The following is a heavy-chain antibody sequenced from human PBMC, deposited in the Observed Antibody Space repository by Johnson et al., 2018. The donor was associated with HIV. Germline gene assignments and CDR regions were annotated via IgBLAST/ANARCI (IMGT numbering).Heavy chain of an antibody. CDR3: AREGTSEPLHRIYDYGDYPTFDI. CDR2: INQDGSEK. D-gene: IGHD4-17*01. V-gene: IGHV3-7*01. Sequence: VQLVESEGGLVQPGGSLRLSCTASGFSFSDYWMTWVRQAPGKGLEWVANINQDGSEKYYVDSMKGRFTIYRDNPKNSLYLQITSLRAEDTAVYYCAREGTSEPLHRIYDYGDYPTFDIWGRGTMVTVSS. J-gene: IGHJ3*02. CDR1: GFSFSDYW.